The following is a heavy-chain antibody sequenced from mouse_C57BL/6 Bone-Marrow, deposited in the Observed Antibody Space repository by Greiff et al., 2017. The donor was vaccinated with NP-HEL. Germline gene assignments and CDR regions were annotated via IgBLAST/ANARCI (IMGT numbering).Heavy chain of an antibody. CDR3: ARDDGYDVWYFDV. D-gene: IGHD2-2*01. CDR1: GFTFSSYA. Sequence: EVTLVESGGGLVKPGGSLKLSCAASGFTFSSYAMSWVRQTPEKRLEWVATISDGGSYTYYPDNVKGRFTISRDNAKNNLYLQMSHLKSEDTAMYYCARDDGYDVWYFDVWGTGTTVTVSS. V-gene: IGHV5-4*01. J-gene: IGHJ1*03. CDR2: ISDGGSYT.